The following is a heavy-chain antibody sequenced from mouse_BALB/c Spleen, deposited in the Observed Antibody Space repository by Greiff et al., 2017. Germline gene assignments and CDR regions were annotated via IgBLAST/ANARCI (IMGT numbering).Heavy chain of an antibody. CDR2: INPSTGYT. CDR1: GYTFISYW. Sequence: QVQLQQSGAELAKPGASVKMSCKASGYTFISYWMHWVKQRPGQGLEWIGYINPSTGYTEYNQKFKDKATLTADKSSSTAYMQLSSLTSEDSAVYYCARGELEDYWGQGTSVTVSS. V-gene: IGHV1-7*01. J-gene: IGHJ4*01. CDR3: ARGELEDY.